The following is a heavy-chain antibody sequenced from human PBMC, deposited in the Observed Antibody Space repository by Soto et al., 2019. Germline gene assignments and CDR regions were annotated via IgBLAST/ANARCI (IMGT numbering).Heavy chain of an antibody. CDR3: ARGQFHHVSNYYYALDV. CDR1: GGTFSSYA. J-gene: IGHJ6*02. Sequence: QVQLVQSGAEVKKPGSSVKVSCKASGGTFSSYAISWVRQAPGQGLEWMGGFIPMFNRPHSARKFQGRVTSTADESTSTAYMDLSSLRSADTAVYYCARGQFHHVSNYYYALDVWGQGTTVTVSS. CDR2: FIPMFNRP. V-gene: IGHV1-69*01.